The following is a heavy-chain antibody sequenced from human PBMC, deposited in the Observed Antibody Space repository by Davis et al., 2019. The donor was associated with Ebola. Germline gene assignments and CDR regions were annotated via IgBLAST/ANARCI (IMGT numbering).Heavy chain of an antibody. CDR3: AKDKGYGTVYYYYGIDV. J-gene: IGHJ6*02. V-gene: IGHV3-23*01. CDR2: ISGSGGST. CDR1: GFTFSSYA. Sequence: PGGSLRLSCAASGFTFSSYAMSWVRQAPGKGLEWVSAISGSGGSTYYADSVKGRFTISRDNSKNTLYMQMNSLRAEDTAVYYCAKDKGYGTVYYYYGIDVWGQGTTVTVSS. D-gene: IGHD5-18*01.